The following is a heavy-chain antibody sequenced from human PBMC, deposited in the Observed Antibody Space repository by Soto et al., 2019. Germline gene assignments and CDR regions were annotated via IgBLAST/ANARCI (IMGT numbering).Heavy chain of an antibody. D-gene: IGHD5-12*01. Sequence: LSLTCTVSGGSISSGGYYWSWIPQHPGKGLEWIGYIYYSGSTYYNPSLKSRVTISVDTSKNQFSLKLSSVTAADTAVYYCARVIVAPITFDYWGQGTLVTVSS. CDR1: GGSISSGGYY. V-gene: IGHV4-31*03. J-gene: IGHJ4*02. CDR3: ARVIVAPITFDY. CDR2: IYYSGST.